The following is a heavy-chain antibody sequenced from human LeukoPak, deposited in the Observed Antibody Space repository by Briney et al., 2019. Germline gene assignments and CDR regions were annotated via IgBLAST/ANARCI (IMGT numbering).Heavy chain of an antibody. CDR1: GFTFSSYA. CDR3: AREFREAGTEYYFDY. V-gene: IGHV3-7*01. CDR2: IKQDGSEK. J-gene: IGHJ4*02. Sequence: GGSLRLSCAASGFTFSSYAMSWVRQAPGKGLEWVANIKQDGSEKYYVDSVKGRFTISRDNAKNSLYLQMNSLRAEDTAVYYCAREFREAGTEYYFDYWGQGTLVTVSS. D-gene: IGHD6-13*01.